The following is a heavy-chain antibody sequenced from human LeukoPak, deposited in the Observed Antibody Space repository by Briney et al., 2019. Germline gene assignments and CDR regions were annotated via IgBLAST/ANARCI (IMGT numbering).Heavy chain of an antibody. D-gene: IGHD6-6*01. CDR1: GFTFSSHS. CDR3: ARTYSSSSLYYFDY. Sequence: PGGSLRLSCAASGFTFSSHSMNWVRQAPGKGLEWVAVISYDGSNKYYADSVKGRFTISRDNSKNTLYLQMNSLRAEDTAVYYCARTYSSSSLYYFDYWGQGTLVTVSS. J-gene: IGHJ4*02. V-gene: IGHV3-30*03. CDR2: ISYDGSNK.